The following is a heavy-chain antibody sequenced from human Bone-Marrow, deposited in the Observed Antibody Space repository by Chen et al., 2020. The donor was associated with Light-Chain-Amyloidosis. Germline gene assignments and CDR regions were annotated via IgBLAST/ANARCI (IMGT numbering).Heavy chain of an antibody. CDR1: GFTFSSYS. V-gene: IGHV3-21*01. D-gene: IGHD3-3*01. J-gene: IGHJ6*03. CDR3: ASYDPRTYYYYYMDV. CDR2: ISSSSSYI. Sequence: EVQLVESGGGLVKPGGSLRLSCAASGFTFSSYSMNWVRQAPRKGLVWVSSISSSSSYIYYADSVKGRFTISRDNAKNSLYLQMNSLRAEDTAVYYCASYDPRTYYYYYMDVWGKGTTVTVSS.